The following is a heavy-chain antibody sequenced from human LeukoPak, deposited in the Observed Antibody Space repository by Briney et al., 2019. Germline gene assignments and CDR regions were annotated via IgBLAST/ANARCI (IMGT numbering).Heavy chain of an antibody. CDR1: NDSISSGDYY. D-gene: IGHD6-6*01. V-gene: IGHV4-30-4*01. Sequence: SETLSLTCTVSNDSISSGDYYWNWIRQPPGKGLEWIGYIFHRGGTSYNPSLKSRILFSVDTSQNQFSLKLSSVTALDTAVYYCARRAGGSSSANFDYWGQGTLVTVPS. J-gene: IGHJ4*02. CDR3: ARRAGGSSSANFDY. CDR2: IFHRGGT.